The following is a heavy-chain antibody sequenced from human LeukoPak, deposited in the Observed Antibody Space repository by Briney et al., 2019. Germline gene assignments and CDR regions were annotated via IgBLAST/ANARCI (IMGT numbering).Heavy chain of an antibody. Sequence: PGGSLRLSCAASGFTFSSYEMNWVRQAPGKGLEWVSYISSSGRTIYYADSLKGRFTISRDNAKNSLYLQMNSLRAEDTAVYYCATDLPGCSSGGSFYSGNDYWGQGTLVTVSS. J-gene: IGHJ4*02. CDR2: ISSSGRTI. D-gene: IGHD2-15*01. V-gene: IGHV3-48*03. CDR3: ATDLPGCSSGGSFYSGNDY. CDR1: GFTFSSYE.